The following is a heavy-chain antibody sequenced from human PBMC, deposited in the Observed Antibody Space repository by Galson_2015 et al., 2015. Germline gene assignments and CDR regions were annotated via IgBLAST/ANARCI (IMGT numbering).Heavy chain of an antibody. D-gene: IGHD3-3*01. CDR2: ISGYNGNT. Sequence: SVKVSCKASGYTFTNYGVTWVRQAPGQGLEWMGWISGYNGNTNYAQSLQDRVTMTTDKYTETAFLELRSLRSDDPAVYYCARSVDYGFWSGSGDWFEPWGQGTLVTVSS. V-gene: IGHV1-18*01. CDR3: ARSVDYGFWSGSGDWFEP. J-gene: IGHJ5*02. CDR1: GYTFTNYG.